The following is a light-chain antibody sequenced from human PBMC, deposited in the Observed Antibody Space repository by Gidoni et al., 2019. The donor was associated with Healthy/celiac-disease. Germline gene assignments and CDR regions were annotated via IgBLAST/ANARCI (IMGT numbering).Light chain of an antibody. V-gene: IGKV1-39*01. CDR3: QQSYSTPLT. Sequence: DIQITQSPASLSASVGERVTITCRASQSISSYLNWYQQKPGKATKLLIFADASLQSGVPSRFIGSVSGPDCTPTISSLQPEDFATYYCQQSYSTPLTFGLGTKLEIK. J-gene: IGKJ2*01. CDR2: ADA. CDR1: QSISSY.